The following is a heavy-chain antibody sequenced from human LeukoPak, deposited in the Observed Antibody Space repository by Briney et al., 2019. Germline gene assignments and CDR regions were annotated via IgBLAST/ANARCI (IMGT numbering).Heavy chain of an antibody. CDR1: GYTFTSYD. J-gene: IGHJ4*02. Sequence: ASVKVSCKASGYTFTSYDINWVRQATGQGLEWMGWMNPNSGNTGYAQKFQGRVTMTRNTSISTAYMELSSLRSEDTAVYYCARLRWLQFNRYFDYWGQGTLVTVSS. D-gene: IGHD5-24*01. CDR3: ARLRWLQFNRYFDY. V-gene: IGHV1-8*01. CDR2: MNPNSGNT.